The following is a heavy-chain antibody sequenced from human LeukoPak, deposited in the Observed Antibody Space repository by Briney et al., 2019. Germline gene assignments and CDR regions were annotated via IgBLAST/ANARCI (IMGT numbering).Heavy chain of an antibody. CDR1: GFTVSCNY. D-gene: IGHD3-22*01. Sequence: GGSLRLSCAASGFTVSCNYMSWVRQAPGKGLEWVSVIYSGGSTYYADSVKGRFTISRDNSKNTLYLQTNSLRAEDTAVYYCASYDSSGYYWGNWGQGTLVTVSS. CDR2: IYSGGST. V-gene: IGHV3-53*01. J-gene: IGHJ4*02. CDR3: ASYDSSGYYWGN.